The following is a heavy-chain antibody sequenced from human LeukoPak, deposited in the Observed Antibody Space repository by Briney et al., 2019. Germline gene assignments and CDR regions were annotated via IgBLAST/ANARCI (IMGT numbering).Heavy chain of an antibody. D-gene: IGHD5-24*01. CDR2: INHSGST. J-gene: IGHJ3*02. CDR1: GGSFSGYY. V-gene: IGHV4-34*01. Sequence: SQTLSLTCAVYGGSFSGYYWSWIRQPPGKGVEWSGEINHSGSTNYNPSLKSRVTISVDTSKNQFSLKLSSVTAADTAVYYCASNQDGYNSNQPWAFDIWGQGTMVTVSS. CDR3: ASNQDGYNSNQPWAFDI.